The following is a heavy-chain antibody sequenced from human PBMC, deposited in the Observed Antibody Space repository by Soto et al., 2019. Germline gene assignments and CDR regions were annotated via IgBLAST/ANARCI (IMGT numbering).Heavy chain of an antibody. Sequence: ASVKVSCKASGYTFTSYYMHWVRQAPGQGLEWMGIINPSGGSTSYAQKFQGRVTMTRDTSTSTVYMELSSLRSEDTAVYYCARGYMAVAGTQGLGPYDYWGQGTLVTVSS. CDR3: ARGYMAVAGTQGLGPYDY. CDR2: INPSGGST. J-gene: IGHJ4*02. CDR1: GYTFTSYY. D-gene: IGHD6-19*01. V-gene: IGHV1-46*01.